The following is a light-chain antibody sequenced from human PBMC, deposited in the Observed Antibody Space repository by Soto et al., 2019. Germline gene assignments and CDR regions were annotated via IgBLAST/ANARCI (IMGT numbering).Light chain of an antibody. V-gene: IGKV1-39*01. CDR1: QSIANY. Sequence: DIQMTQTPSSLSASVGDRVTITCRASQSIANYLNWYQQKPEKAPKLLIYAASTLQSGVPSKFSGSGFGTDFTLTISSLQTEDFATYYCQQNYSPPPITFGQGTRLEIK. CDR3: QQNYSPPPIT. J-gene: IGKJ5*01. CDR2: AAS.